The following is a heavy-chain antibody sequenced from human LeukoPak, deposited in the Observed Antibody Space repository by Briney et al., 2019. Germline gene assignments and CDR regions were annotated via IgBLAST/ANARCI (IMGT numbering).Heavy chain of an antibody. CDR1: GFSFRSYA. Sequence: GGSLRLSCTASGFSFRSYALSWVRRAPGKGLEWVSSLSGSGTSAYYADSVRGRFTVSRDNSENTFYLQMNSLRAEDTAVYYCAKSPKPFQDDFWSGYYPKYYFDYWGQGTLVTVSS. CDR2: LSGSGTSA. CDR3: AKSPKPFQDDFWSGYYPKYYFDY. V-gene: IGHV3-23*01. J-gene: IGHJ4*02. D-gene: IGHD3-3*01.